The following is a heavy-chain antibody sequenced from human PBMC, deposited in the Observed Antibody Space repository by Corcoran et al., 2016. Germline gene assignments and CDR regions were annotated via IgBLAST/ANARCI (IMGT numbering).Heavy chain of an antibody. CDR3: ARGTYYYDSRGYWRWDY. D-gene: IGHD3-22*01. J-gene: IGHJ4*02. CDR2: ISAYNGNT. Sequence: QVQLVQSGAEVKKPGASVKVSCKASGYTFTSYGISWVRQAPGQGLEWMGWISAYNGNTNYAQKLQGRVTMTIDTSTSTAYMELRSLRADDTAVYYCARGTYYYDSRGYWRWDYWGQGTLVTVSS. CDR1: GYTFTSYG. V-gene: IGHV1-18*01.